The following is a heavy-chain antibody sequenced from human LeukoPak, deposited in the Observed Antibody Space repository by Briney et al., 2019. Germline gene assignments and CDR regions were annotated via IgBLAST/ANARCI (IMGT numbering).Heavy chain of an antibody. CDR1: GGSTSSYY. Sequence: PSETLSLTCTVSGGSTSSYYWSWIRQPAGRGLEWIGHIYTSGSTNYNPSLKSRVTISVDTSKNQFSLKLSYVTAADTAVYYCARGAYFYGSGINWFDPWGQGTLVTVSS. D-gene: IGHD3-10*01. J-gene: IGHJ5*02. V-gene: IGHV4-4*07. CDR3: ARGAYFYGSGINWFDP. CDR2: IYTSGST.